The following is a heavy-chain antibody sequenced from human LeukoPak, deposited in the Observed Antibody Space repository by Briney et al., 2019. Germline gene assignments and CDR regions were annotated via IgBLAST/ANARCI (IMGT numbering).Heavy chain of an antibody. CDR1: GGTFSSYA. D-gene: IGHD5/OR15-5a*01. V-gene: IGHV1-69*01. CDR3: ASRVVYGAGFYYYYMDV. Sequence: SVKVSCKASGGTFSSYAINWVRLAPGQGLEWMGGIIPIFGTANYAQKFQGRVTITADESTSTAYMELSSLTSEDTAVYYCASRVVYGAGFYYYYMDVWGKGTTVTISS. J-gene: IGHJ6*03. CDR2: IIPIFGTA.